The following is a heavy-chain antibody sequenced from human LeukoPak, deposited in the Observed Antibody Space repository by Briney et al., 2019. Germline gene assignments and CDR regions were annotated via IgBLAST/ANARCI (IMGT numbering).Heavy chain of an antibody. V-gene: IGHV1-18*01. CDR3: AGSVYDCSGGSCYLRVDY. Sequence: ASVKVSCKASGYTFTSYGISWVRQAPGQGLEWMGWISAYNGNTNYAQKFQGRVTITTDESTSTAYMELSSLRSEDTAVYYCAGSVYDCSGGSCYLRVDYWGQGTLVTVSS. CDR2: ISAYNGNT. J-gene: IGHJ4*02. CDR1: GYTFTSYG. D-gene: IGHD2-15*01.